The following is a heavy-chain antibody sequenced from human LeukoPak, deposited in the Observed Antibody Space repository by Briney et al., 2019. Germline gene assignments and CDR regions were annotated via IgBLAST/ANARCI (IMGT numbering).Heavy chain of an antibody. CDR3: ARDLSTKYCIDY. CDR2: ISYDGRNK. J-gene: IGHJ4*02. CDR1: GFTFSSYA. Sequence: GGSLRLSCAASGFTFSSYAIHWVRRAPGKGLEWLTFISYDGRNKYYADSVKGRFTISRDNSKNTLYLQMSSLRAEDTAVYYCARDLSTKYCIDYWGQGILVTVSS. V-gene: IGHV3-30-3*01. D-gene: IGHD2-8*02.